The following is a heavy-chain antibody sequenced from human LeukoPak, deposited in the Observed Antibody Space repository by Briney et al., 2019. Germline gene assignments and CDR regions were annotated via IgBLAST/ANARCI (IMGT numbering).Heavy chain of an antibody. CDR1: GYSISSGYY. J-gene: IGHJ4*02. CDR3: ARHELDYDILTGWVGGDRIDY. Sequence: SETLSLTCTVSGYSISSGYYWGWIRQPPGKGLEWIGSIYHSGSTYYNPSLKSRVTISVDTSRNQFSLKLSSVTAADTAVYYCARHELDYDILTGWVGGDRIDYWGQGTLVTVSS. V-gene: IGHV4-38-2*02. CDR2: IYHSGST. D-gene: IGHD3-9*01.